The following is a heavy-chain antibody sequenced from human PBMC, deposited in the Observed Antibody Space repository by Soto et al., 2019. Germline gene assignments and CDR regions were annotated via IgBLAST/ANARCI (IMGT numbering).Heavy chain of an antibody. D-gene: IGHD6-13*01. CDR2: IKQDGSEK. J-gene: IGHJ6*03. V-gene: IGHV3-7*01. Sequence: GGSLRLSFAASGFTFSSYWMSWVRQAPGKGLEWVANIKQDGSEKYYVDSVKGRFTISRDNAKNSLYLQMNSLRAEDTAVYYCASKYSSSWEYYYYYYMDVWGKGTTVTVSS. CDR3: ASKYSSSWEYYYYYYMDV. CDR1: GFTFSSYW.